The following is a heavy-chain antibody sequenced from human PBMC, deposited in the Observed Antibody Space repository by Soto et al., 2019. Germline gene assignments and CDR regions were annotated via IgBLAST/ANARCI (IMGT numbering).Heavy chain of an antibody. Sequence: PSETLSLTCAVSGGSISSSNWWSWVRQPPGKGLEWIGEIYHSGSTNYNPSLKSRVTISVDKSKNQFSLKLSSVTAADTAVYYCARLIAAPPNYGMDVWGQGTTVTVSS. CDR2: IYHSGST. CDR1: GGSISSSNW. D-gene: IGHD6-13*01. J-gene: IGHJ6*02. CDR3: ARLIAAPPNYGMDV. V-gene: IGHV4-4*02.